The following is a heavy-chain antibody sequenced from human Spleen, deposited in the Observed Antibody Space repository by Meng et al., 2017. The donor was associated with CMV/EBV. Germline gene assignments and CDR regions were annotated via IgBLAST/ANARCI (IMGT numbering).Heavy chain of an antibody. CDR1: GFTFSSYE. J-gene: IGHJ4*02. CDR2: ISSSGSSI. D-gene: IGHD2-2*01. Sequence: GGSLRLSCAASGFTFSSYEMNWVRQAPGKGLEWVSYISSSGSSISYADPVKGRFTISRDNAKNSLYLQMNSLRAEDTAVYYCARRYCSSTSCLLDYWGQGTLVTVSS. CDR3: ARRYCSSTSCLLDY. V-gene: IGHV3-48*03.